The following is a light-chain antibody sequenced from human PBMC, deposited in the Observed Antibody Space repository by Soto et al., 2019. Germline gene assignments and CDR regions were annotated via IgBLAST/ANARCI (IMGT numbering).Light chain of an antibody. CDR2: GAS. Sequence: EIVLTQSPGTLSLSPGQRATLSCRASESISRDYLAWYQQRLGQAPRLLIYGASSGATGITDRFSGSGSGTDFTLTISRLEPEDFAIYYCQQYGGLPYTFGQGTKLEIK. CDR1: ESISRDY. V-gene: IGKV3-20*01. CDR3: QQYGGLPYT. J-gene: IGKJ2*01.